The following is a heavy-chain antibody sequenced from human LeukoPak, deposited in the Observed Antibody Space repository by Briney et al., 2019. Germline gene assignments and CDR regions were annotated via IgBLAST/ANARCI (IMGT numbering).Heavy chain of an antibody. V-gene: IGHV4-61*02. CDR2: IYTSGST. CDR1: GGSISSGSYY. CDR3: ARVTFGGVIVP. Sequence: SQTLSLTCTVSGGSISSGSYYWSWIRQPAGKGLEWIGRIYTSGSTNYNPSLKSRVTISVDTSKNQFSLKLSSVTAADTAVYYCARVTFGGVIVPRGQGTLVTVSS. J-gene: IGHJ5*02. D-gene: IGHD3-16*01.